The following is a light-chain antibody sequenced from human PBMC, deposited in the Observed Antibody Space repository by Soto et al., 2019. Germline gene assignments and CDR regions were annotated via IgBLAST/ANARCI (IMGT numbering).Light chain of an antibody. J-gene: IGKJ1*01. CDR2: AAS. CDR1: QDIHNY. CDR3: QHYYNYPWT. Sequence: AVLLTQSPSSFSASTGDRATITCRASQDIHNYLAWYQQVPGKAPKLLLYAASILQTGFPSRFSGSGSGTDFTLTIDGLQSEDFATYFCQHYYNYPWTFGQGTTLE. V-gene: IGKV1-8*01.